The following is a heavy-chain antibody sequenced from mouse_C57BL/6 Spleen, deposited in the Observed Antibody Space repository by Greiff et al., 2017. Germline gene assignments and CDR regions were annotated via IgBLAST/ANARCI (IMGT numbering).Heavy chain of an antibody. D-gene: IGHD4-1*01. CDR3: ARSKLGRSAMDY. J-gene: IGHJ4*01. Sequence: VQLQQSGAELVRPGSSVKMSCKTSGYTFTSYGINWVKQRPGQGLEWIGYIYIGNGYTEYNAKFKGKATLTSDTSSSTAYMQLSRLTSEDSAIYFCARSKLGRSAMDYWGQGTSGTVSS. CDR2: IYIGNGYT. V-gene: IGHV1-58*01. CDR1: GYTFTSYG.